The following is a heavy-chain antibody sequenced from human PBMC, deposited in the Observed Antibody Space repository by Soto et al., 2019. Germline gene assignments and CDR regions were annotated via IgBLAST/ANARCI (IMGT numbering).Heavy chain of an antibody. V-gene: IGHV4-59*01. CDR2: IYYSGST. CDR3: ARAHSKSSLVGATRGIDY. D-gene: IGHD1-26*01. J-gene: IGHJ4*02. Sequence: SETLSLTCTVSGGSISSYYWSWIRQPPGKGLEWIGYIYYSGSTNYNPSLKSRVTISVDTSKNQFSLKLGSVTAADTAVYYCARAHSKSSLVGATRGIDYWGQGTLVTVSS. CDR1: GGSISSYY.